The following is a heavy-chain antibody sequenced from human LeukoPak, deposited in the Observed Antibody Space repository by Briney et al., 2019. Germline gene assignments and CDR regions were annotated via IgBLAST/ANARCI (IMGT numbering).Heavy chain of an antibody. J-gene: IGHJ4*02. V-gene: IGHV3-30*02. CDR3: AKEGRWDYDFWSGYYGNYFDY. Sequence: QPGGSLRLSCAASGLTFSSYGMHWVRQAPGKGLEWVAFIRYDGSNKYYADSVKGRFTISRDNSKNTLYLQMNSLRAEDTAVYYCAKEGRWDYDFWSGYYGNYFDYWGQGTLVTVSS. CDR2: IRYDGSNK. D-gene: IGHD3-3*01. CDR1: GLTFSSYG.